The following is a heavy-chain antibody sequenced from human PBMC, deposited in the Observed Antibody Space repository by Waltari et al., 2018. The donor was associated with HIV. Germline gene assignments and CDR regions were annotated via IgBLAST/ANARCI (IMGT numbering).Heavy chain of an antibody. D-gene: IGHD3-10*01. CDR2: IYPGDFDI. CDR1: GYRFTSYW. J-gene: IGHJ4*02. V-gene: IGHV5-51*01. CDR3: ARVTMVQGVISNGVGGFDY. Sequence: EVQLVQSGAEVKKPGESLKISCKGSGYRFTSYWIGWVRQMPGKGLEWMGIIYPGDFDIRYSPSFQGQGSISADKSISTAYLQWSSLKASDTAMYYCARVTMVQGVISNGVGGFDYWGQGTLVTVSS.